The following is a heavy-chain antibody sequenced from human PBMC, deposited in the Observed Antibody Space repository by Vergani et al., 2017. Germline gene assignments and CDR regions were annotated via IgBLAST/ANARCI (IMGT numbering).Heavy chain of an antibody. CDR1: GYTFTRYD. CDR2: INTNTGNP. Sequence: QVQLVQSGAEVKKPGASVQVSCKASGYTFTRYDMHWVRQAPGQGLEWMGWINTNTGNPTYAQGFTGRFVFSLDTSVSTAYLQISSLKAEDTAVYYCARDLGFQPLNGDQPLDYWGQGTLVTVSS. D-gene: IGHD4-17*01. V-gene: IGHV7-4-1*02. J-gene: IGHJ4*02. CDR3: ARDLGFQPLNGDQPLDY.